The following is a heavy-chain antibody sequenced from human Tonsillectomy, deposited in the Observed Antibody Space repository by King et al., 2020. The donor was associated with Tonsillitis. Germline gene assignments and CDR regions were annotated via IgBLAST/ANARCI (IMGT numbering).Heavy chain of an antibody. Sequence: LQLQESGPGLVKPSETLSLTCTVSGGYISSSSYYWGWIRQPPGKGLEWIGSIYYSGSTSYNPSLKSRVTISVDTSKNQFSLKLSSVTAADTAVYYCVFFLASAGTSHGGQGTLVTVSS. D-gene: IGHD6-13*01. J-gene: IGHJ1*01. CDR2: IYYSGST. V-gene: IGHV4-39*01. CDR3: VFFLASAGTSH. CDR1: GGYISSSSYY.